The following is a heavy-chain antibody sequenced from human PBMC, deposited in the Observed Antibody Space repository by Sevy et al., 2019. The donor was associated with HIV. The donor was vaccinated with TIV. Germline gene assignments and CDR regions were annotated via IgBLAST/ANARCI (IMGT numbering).Heavy chain of an antibody. CDR2: IYSSGGA. Sequence: GGSLRLSCAASGFIVRSNYMTWVRQAPGKGLEWVSVIYSSGGAYYADSVKGRFTISRDNSQNTLDLQMNSLRAEDTAVYYCGRGGGGVTADHWGQGTLVTVSS. J-gene: IGHJ5*02. D-gene: IGHD2-21*02. CDR3: GRGGGGVTADH. V-gene: IGHV3-53*01. CDR1: GFIVRSNY.